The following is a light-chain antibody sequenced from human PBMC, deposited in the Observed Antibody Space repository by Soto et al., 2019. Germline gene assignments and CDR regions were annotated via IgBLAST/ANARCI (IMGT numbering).Light chain of an antibody. Sequence: DIQMTQSPSSLSASVGDRVTITCQASQDIRSYLTWYQRKPGKAPNLLIYDASSLRTGVPSRFSGGGSGTNFTFTIDSLQPEDFATYFCQQHHTLPPTFGQGTELDIK. V-gene: IGKV1-33*01. CDR2: DAS. CDR1: QDIRSY. J-gene: IGKJ2*01. CDR3: QQHHTLPPT.